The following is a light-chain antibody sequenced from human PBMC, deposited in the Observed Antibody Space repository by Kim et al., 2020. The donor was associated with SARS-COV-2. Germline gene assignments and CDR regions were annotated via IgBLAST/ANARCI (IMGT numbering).Light chain of an antibody. J-gene: IGLJ2*01. V-gene: IGLV3-19*01. CDR1: SLRSYY. Sequence: ELTQDPAVSVALGQTLRITCQGDSLRSYYASWYQQEPGQAPVLVIYGKNNRPSGIPDRFSGSSSGNTASLTITGAQAEDEADYYCNSRDSSGNHVVFGGGTQLTVL. CDR3: NSRDSSGNHVV. CDR2: GKN.